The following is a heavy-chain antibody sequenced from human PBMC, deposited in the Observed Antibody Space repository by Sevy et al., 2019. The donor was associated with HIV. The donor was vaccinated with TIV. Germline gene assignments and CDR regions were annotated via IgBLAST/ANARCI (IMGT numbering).Heavy chain of an antibody. D-gene: IGHD6-19*01. CDR2: ISGSGISI. V-gene: IGHV3-23*01. Sequence: GGSLRLSCAASGFTFSSFEMTWVRQAPGKGLEWVSGISGSGISIYYAGSVKGRFTISRDNSKNTLILQMNSLRAEDTAIYYCAKELPGYQYDSSGNLDTWGQGRLVTVS. CDR1: GFTFSSFE. CDR3: AKELPGYQYDSSGNLDT. J-gene: IGHJ5*02.